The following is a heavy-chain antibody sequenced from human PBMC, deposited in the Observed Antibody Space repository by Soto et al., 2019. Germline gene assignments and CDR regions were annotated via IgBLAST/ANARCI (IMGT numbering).Heavy chain of an antibody. CDR1: GGSFSGYY. D-gene: IGHD3-16*02. Sequence: SETLSLTCAVYGGSFSGYYWSWIRQPPGKGLEWIGEINHSGSTNYNPPLKSRVTISVDTSKNQFSLKLSSVTAADTAVYYCARGGYVWGSYRPAGFDPWGQGTLVTV. J-gene: IGHJ5*02. CDR3: ARGGYVWGSYRPAGFDP. CDR2: INHSGST. V-gene: IGHV4-34*01.